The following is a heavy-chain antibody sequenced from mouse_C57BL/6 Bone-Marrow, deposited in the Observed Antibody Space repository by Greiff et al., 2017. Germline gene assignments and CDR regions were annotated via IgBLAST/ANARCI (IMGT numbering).Heavy chain of an antibody. V-gene: IGHV1-50*01. J-gene: IGHJ3*01. CDR2: IDPSDSYT. D-gene: IGHD2-1*01. Sequence: VQLQQPGAELVKPGASVKLSCKASGYTFTSYWMQWVKQRPGQGLEWIGEIDPSDSYTNYNQKFKGKATLTVDTSSSTAYMQLSSQTSEDSAVYYCAGYGNWFAYWGQGTLVTVSA. CDR1: GYTFTSYW. CDR3: AGYGNWFAY.